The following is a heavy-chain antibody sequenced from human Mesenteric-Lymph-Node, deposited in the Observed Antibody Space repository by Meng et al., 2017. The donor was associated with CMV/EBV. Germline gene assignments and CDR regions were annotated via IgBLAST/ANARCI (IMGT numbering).Heavy chain of an antibody. CDR2: MYRSGNT. CDR1: GYSISSAYY. CDR3: ARESFVVVVAAIPDAFDI. J-gene: IGHJ3*02. Sequence: SETLSLTCTVSGYSISSAYYWGWIRQPPGKGLEWIGSMYRSGNTYYNPSLKSRVTISVDTSKNQFSLKLSSVTAADTAVYYCARESFVVVVAAIPDAFDIWGQGTMVTVSS. D-gene: IGHD2-15*01. V-gene: IGHV4-38-2*02.